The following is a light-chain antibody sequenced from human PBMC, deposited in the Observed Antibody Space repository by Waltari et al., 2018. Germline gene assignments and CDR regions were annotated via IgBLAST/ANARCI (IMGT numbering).Light chain of an antibody. CDR1: QDISGR. CDR2: GAS. CDR3: QQTNTFPLT. V-gene: IGKV1-12*01. J-gene: IGKJ1*01. Sequence: DIQMTQSPSSVSASGGDSVTITCRASQDISGRLAWYQQKPGVAPKPLIYGASNLLNGVPSRFSGGGSGTDFTLTVSSLQSEDFATYFCQQTNTFPLTFGPGTRVEIK.